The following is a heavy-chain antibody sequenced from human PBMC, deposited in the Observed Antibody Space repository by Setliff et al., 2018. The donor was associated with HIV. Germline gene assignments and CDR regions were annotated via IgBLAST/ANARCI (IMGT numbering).Heavy chain of an antibody. J-gene: IGHJ4*02. CDR3: ARVSTDYVWGSFLSSGPYYFDF. Sequence: TLSLPCSVSGGSINRGTYYWTWIRQSAGKGLEWIGHISTSGTTNYNPSLKSRVTISADTSKSQFSLKLTSVTAADTAAYFCARVSTDYVWGSFLSSGPYYFDFWGQGALVTVSS. CDR1: GGSINRGTYY. D-gene: IGHD3-16*01. CDR2: ISTSGTT. V-gene: IGHV4-61*09.